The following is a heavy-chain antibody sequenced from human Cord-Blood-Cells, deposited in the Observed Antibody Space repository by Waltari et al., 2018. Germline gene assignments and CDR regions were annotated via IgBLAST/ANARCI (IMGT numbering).Heavy chain of an antibody. CDR1: GGSISSYY. D-gene: IGHD3-16*02. V-gene: IGHV4-59*08. CDR3: ARYYDYVWGSYRDWYFDL. Sequence: QVQLQESGPGLVKPSETLSLTCTVSGGSISSYYWSWIRQPPGKGLEWIGYIYYSGSTNYHPALTSRVTISVDTSKNQFSLKLSSVTAADTAVYYCARYYDYVWGSYRDWYFDLWGRGTLVTVSS. CDR2: IYYSGST. J-gene: IGHJ2*01.